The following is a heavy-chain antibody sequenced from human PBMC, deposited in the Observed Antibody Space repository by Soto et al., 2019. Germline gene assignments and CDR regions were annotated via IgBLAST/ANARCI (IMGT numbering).Heavy chain of an antibody. Sequence: QVHLVQSGSEVKKPGASVKVSCKASGYTFTGYYIHWLRQAPGQGLEWMGWINPIRGDTEYAEKFQGRVTMTRDASIGTAYVELRSVRSDDTAVYYCARVPGLSWFDTWGQGTLVTVSS. CDR3: ARVPGLSWFDT. D-gene: IGHD5-12*01. CDR2: INPIRGDT. V-gene: IGHV1-2*02. CDR1: GYTFTGYY. J-gene: IGHJ5*02.